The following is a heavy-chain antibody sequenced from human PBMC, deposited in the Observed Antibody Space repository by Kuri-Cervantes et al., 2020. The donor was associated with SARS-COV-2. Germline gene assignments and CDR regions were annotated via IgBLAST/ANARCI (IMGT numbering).Heavy chain of an antibody. CDR2: VYYSGST. D-gene: IGHD2-21*01. CDR1: GGSISSGDYY. J-gene: IGHJ5*02. Sequence: SETLSLTCTVSGGSISSGDYYWSWIRQPPGKGLEWIGYVYYSGSTYYNPSLKSRVTISVDTSKNQFSLKLSSVTAADTAVYYCARTDSPPLNWFDPWGQGTLVTVSS. V-gene: IGHV4-30-4*02. CDR3: ARTDSPPLNWFDP.